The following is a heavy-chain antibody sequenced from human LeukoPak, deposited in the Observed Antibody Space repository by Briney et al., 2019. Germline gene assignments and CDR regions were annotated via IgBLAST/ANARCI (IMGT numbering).Heavy chain of an antibody. Sequence: PGGSLRLSCAASGFTFSSYSMSWVRQAPGKGLEWVSSISSSSSYIYYADSVKGRFTISRDNAKNSLYLQMNSLRAEDTAVYYCARADSGGGSNYDYWGQGTLVTVSS. V-gene: IGHV3-21*01. CDR3: ARADSGGGSNYDY. J-gene: IGHJ4*02. D-gene: IGHD4-11*01. CDR2: ISSSSSYI. CDR1: GFTFSSYS.